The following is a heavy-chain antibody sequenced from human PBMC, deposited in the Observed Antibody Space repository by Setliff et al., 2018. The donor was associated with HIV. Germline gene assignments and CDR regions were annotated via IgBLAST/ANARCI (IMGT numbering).Heavy chain of an antibody. CDR3: ARRDGRSMNAFEI. Sequence: GESLKISCMGFGYSFTNYWIAWARQMPGKGLEWMGIIYPDDSDTNYSPSFRGQVTMSADKSINTAYLQVHNLKASDTATYYCARRDGRSMNAFEIWGPGTMVTVSS. CDR1: GYSFTNYW. D-gene: IGHD6-13*01. J-gene: IGHJ3*02. V-gene: IGHV5-51*01. CDR2: IYPDDSDT.